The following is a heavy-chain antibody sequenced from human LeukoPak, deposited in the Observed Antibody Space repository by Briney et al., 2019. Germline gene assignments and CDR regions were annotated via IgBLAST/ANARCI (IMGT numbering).Heavy chain of an antibody. Sequence: ASVKVSCKAPGYTFSSNYIHWVRQAPGQGLEWMGWITPNSGGTNYAQKFQGRVTMTRDTSITTAYMELSSLRSDDSALYYCARATRSTSSVFYDYWGQGTLVTVSS. CDR2: ITPNSGGT. CDR1: GYTFSSNY. V-gene: IGHV1-2*02. CDR3: ARATRSTSSVFYDY. J-gene: IGHJ4*02. D-gene: IGHD6-6*01.